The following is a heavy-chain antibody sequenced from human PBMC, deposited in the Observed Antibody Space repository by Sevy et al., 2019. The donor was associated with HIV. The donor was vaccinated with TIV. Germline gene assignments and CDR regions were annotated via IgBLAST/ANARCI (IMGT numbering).Heavy chain of an antibody. Sequence: GGSLRLSCAASGFTFSSYAMSWVRLAPGKGLEWVSAISGSGGSTYYADSVKGRFTISRDNSKNTLYLQMNSLRAEDTAVYYCAKDPIAARRGYYYYYGMDVWGQGTTVTVSS. D-gene: IGHD6-6*01. CDR1: GFTFSSYA. V-gene: IGHV3-23*01. J-gene: IGHJ6*02. CDR2: ISGSGGST. CDR3: AKDPIAARRGYYYYYGMDV.